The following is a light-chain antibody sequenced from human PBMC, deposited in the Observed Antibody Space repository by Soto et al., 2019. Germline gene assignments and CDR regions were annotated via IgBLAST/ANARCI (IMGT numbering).Light chain of an antibody. CDR3: QQYSIYWT. J-gene: IGKJ1*01. CDR2: KAS. CDR1: QTISSW. Sequence: DIQMTQSPSTLSGSVGDRVTITCRASQTISSWLAWYQQKPGKAPKLLIYKASSLESGVPSRFSGSGSGTEFTLIISSLQPDDSATYYCQQYSIYWTFGQGTKVDI. V-gene: IGKV1-5*03.